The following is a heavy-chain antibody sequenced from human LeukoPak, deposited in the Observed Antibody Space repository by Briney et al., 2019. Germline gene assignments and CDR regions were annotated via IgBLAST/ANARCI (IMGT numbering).Heavy chain of an antibody. D-gene: IGHD3-22*01. V-gene: IGHV4-4*07. CDR1: GVSISSYY. J-gene: IGHJ5*02. Sequence: SETLSLTCTVSGVSISSYYWSWIRQPAGKGLEWIGRIHTSGSTNYNPSLKSRVTMSVDTSKNQFSLKLSSVTAADTAVYYCARGRYYYDSSGLGWFDPWGQGTLVTVSS. CDR2: IHTSGST. CDR3: ARGRYYYDSSGLGWFDP.